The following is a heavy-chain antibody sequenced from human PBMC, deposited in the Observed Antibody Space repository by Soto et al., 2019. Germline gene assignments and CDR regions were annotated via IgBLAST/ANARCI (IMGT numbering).Heavy chain of an antibody. CDR1: GFTFSSYG. J-gene: IGHJ4*02. CDR3: AKDKLKYYFDY. V-gene: IGHV3-30*18. CDR2: ISYDGSNK. D-gene: IGHD1-26*01. Sequence: QVQLVESGGGVVQPGRSLRLSCAASGFTFSSYGMHWVRQAPGKGLEWVAVISYDGSNKYYADSVKGRFTISRDNSKKTLYLQMNSLRAEDTAEYYCAKDKLKYYFDYWGQGTLVTVSS.